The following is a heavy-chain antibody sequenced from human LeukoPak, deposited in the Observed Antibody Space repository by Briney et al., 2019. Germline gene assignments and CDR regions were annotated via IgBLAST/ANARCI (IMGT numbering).Heavy chain of an antibody. D-gene: IGHD3-22*01. CDR2: ISAYNGNT. V-gene: IGHV1-18*01. Sequence: GASVKVSCKASGYTFTSYGISWVRQAPGQGLEWMGWISAYNGNTNNAQKLQGRVTMTTDTSTSTAYMELRSLRSDDTAVYYCARDLTHYYDSSGYYSYFDYWGQGTLVTVSS. J-gene: IGHJ4*02. CDR1: GYTFTSYG. CDR3: ARDLTHYYDSSGYYSYFDY.